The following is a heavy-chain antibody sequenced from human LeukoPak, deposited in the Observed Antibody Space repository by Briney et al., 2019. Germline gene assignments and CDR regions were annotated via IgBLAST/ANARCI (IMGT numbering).Heavy chain of an antibody. V-gene: IGHV3-48*02. D-gene: IGHD3-22*01. Sequence: GGSLRLSCAASGFTFSAYHINWVRQAPGKGLEWISYISTTGTTIHYADSVKGRFAISRDNAKSSLYLQMNSLRDEDTAVYYCARDADYYDSSGYTHIFDYWGQGTLVTVSS. CDR1: GFTFSAYH. CDR3: ARDADYYDSSGYTHIFDY. CDR2: ISTTGTTI. J-gene: IGHJ4*02.